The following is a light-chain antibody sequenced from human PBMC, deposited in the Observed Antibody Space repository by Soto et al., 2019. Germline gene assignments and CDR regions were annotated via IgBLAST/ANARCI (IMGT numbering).Light chain of an antibody. J-gene: IGKJ1*01. CDR2: GAN. V-gene: IGKV3-15*01. CDR3: QQFNNWPRT. CDR1: HSVGFN. Sequence: EVVMTQSPATLSVSPGERATLSCRASHSVGFNLAWYQQKPGQAPRLLIYGANTRATGIPARFSGSGSGTDFTLTINSLQSVDFAVYYCQQFNNWPRTFGQGTKVDIK.